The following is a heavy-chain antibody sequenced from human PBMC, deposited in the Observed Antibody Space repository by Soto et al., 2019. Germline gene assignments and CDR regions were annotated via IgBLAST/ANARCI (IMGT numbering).Heavy chain of an antibody. CDR3: AKTDGYEVEY. J-gene: IGHJ4*02. CDR2: IDPGDSDP. Sequence: GESLKISCKGSGYSFVSYWIAWVRQMPGKGLEWMGSIDPGDSDPTYSPCIQGQVTSSADKSSTTVYLQWNTLKASDTAMYYCAKTDGYEVEYWGQGTQVTVSS. D-gene: IGHD5-18*01. V-gene: IGHV5-51*01. CDR1: GYSFVSYW.